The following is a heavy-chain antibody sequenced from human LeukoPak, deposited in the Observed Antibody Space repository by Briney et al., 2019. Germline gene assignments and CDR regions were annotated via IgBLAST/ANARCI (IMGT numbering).Heavy chain of an antibody. Sequence: GASVKVSCKASGYTFTRYYMHWVRQAPGQGLEWMGWINPNSGGTNYAQKFQGRVTMTRDTSISTAYMELSRLRSDDTAVYYCARGIVTGTTTHAYYYYYYMDVWGKGTTVTVSS. D-gene: IGHD1-7*01. CDR1: GYTFTRYY. CDR3: ARGIVTGTTTHAYYYYYYMDV. V-gene: IGHV1-2*02. CDR2: INPNSGGT. J-gene: IGHJ6*03.